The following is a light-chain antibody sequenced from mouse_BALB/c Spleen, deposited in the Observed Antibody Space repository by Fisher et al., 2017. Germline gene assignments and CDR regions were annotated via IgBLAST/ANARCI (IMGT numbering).Light chain of an antibody. J-gene: IGKJ2*01. V-gene: IGKV4-74*01. CDR1: SSVSSSY. CDR2: STS. CDR3: QQGSSIPRT. Sequence: IVLTQSTAIMSASLGERVTMTCTASSSVSSSYLHWYQQKPGSSPKLWIYSTSNLASGVPARFSGSGSGTSYSLTISSMEAEDVATYYCQQGSSIPRTFGGGTKLEIK.